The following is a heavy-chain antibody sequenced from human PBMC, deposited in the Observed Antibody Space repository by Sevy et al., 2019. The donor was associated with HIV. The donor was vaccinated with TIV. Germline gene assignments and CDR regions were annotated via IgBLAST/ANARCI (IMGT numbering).Heavy chain of an antibody. V-gene: IGHV3-9*01. CDR1: GFTFDDYA. Sequence: GGSLRLSCAASGFTFDDYAMHWVRQAPGKGLEWVSGISWNSGSIGYADSVKGRFTISRDNAKNSLYLQMNSLRAEDTAFYYCAKANAPSIAVAGIDYWGQGTLVTVSS. CDR2: ISWNSGSI. CDR3: AKANAPSIAVAGIDY. D-gene: IGHD6-19*01. J-gene: IGHJ4*02.